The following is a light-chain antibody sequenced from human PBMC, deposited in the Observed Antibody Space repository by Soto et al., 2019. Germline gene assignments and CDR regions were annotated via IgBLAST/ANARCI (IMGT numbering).Light chain of an antibody. V-gene: IGKV3-20*01. J-gene: IGKJ2*01. CDR3: QSQDT. Sequence: LVLTQSPGTLSLSPGERATLSCRASRSVTSNYLAWYQQRPGQGPRLLIYGASNKATGIPDRFSGSGSGTDFTLTVSRLGPEDFAVYYCQSQDTFGQGTKLGIK. CDR1: RSVTSNY. CDR2: GAS.